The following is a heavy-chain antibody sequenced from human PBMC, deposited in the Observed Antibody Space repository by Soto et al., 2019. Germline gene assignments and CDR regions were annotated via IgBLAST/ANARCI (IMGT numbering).Heavy chain of an antibody. CDR1: GHTFTNYY. J-gene: IGHJ3*02. V-gene: IGHV1-46*01. D-gene: IGHD2-2*01. Sequence: QVQLVQSGAEVKKPGASVKVSCKASGHTFTNYYIHWVRQAPGQGLEWMGVINPSGGRTSSARKFQGRVTMTRDTSTRTVSMELSSLRSEDTAVYYCAREFAMSAFDMWGQGTMVTVSA. CDR2: INPSGGRT. CDR3: AREFAMSAFDM.